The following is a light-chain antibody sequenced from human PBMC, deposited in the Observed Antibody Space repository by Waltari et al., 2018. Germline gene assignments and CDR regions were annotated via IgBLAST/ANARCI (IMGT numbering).Light chain of an antibody. CDR3: QQCYNWPVT. CDR2: DAS. V-gene: IGKV3-11*01. Sequence: EIVLTQSPATLSLSPGRRATLSCRASQSLITYLAWYQQKPGQAPRLLIYDASNRATGIPARFSGSGSGTDFTLIISSLEPEDFAVYYCQQCYNWPVTFGGGTKVEIK. CDR1: QSLITY. J-gene: IGKJ4*01.